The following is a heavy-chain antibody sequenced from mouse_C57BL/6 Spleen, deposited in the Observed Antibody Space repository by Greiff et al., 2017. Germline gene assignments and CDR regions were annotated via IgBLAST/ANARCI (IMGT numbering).Heavy chain of an antibody. CDR1: GYTFTSYW. CDR3: ARRGALDAMDY. V-gene: IGHV1-69*01. J-gene: IGHJ4*01. Sequence: QVQLQQPGAELVMPGASVKLSCKASGYTFTSYWMHWVKQRPGQGLEWIGEIDPSDSYTNYNQKFKGKSTLTVDKASSTAYRQRSSLTSEDSAVYYCARRGALDAMDYWGQGTSVTVSS. CDR2: IDPSDSYT. D-gene: IGHD2-10*02.